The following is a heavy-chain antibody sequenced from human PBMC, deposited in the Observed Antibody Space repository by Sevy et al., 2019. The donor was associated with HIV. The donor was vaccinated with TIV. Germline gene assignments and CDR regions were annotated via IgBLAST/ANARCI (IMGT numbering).Heavy chain of an antibody. CDR2: IRGSGGST. CDR1: GFTFSSYA. J-gene: IGHJ6*03. V-gene: IGHV3-23*01. D-gene: IGHD1-1*01. CDR3: AKPTGTTYYYYMDV. Sequence: GGSLRLSCAASGFTFSSYAMSWVRQAPGKGLEWVSAIRGSGGSTYYADSVKGRFTISRENSKNTLYLQMNSLRAEDTAVYYCAKPTGTTYYYYMDVWGKGTTVTVSS.